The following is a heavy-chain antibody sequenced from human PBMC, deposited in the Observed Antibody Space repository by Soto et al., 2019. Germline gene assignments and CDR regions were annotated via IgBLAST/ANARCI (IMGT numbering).Heavy chain of an antibody. CDR2: INPKSGGT. J-gene: IGHJ6*02. D-gene: IGHD2-8*01. Sequence: ASVKVSCKASGYSFTDYHIHWVRQAPGQGLEWLGRINPKSGGTSTAQKFQGWVTMTTDTSISTASMELTRLTSDDTAIYYCARGDSTDWSNGVCSFFYNHDMDVWGQGTTVTVSS. CDR3: ARGDSTDWSNGVCSFFYNHDMDV. V-gene: IGHV1-2*04. CDR1: GYSFTDYH.